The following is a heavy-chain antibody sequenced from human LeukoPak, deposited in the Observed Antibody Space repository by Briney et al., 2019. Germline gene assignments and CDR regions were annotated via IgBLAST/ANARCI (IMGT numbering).Heavy chain of an antibody. Sequence: SVKVSCKASGGTFSSYAISWVRQAPGQGLEWMGRIIPILGIANYAQKLQGRVTMTADTSTSTAYMELRSLRSDDTAVYYCAKDRFLGYYYYMDVWGKGTTVTVSS. CDR2: IIPILGIA. D-gene: IGHD3-3*01. J-gene: IGHJ6*03. CDR1: GGTFSSYA. CDR3: AKDRFLGYYYYMDV. V-gene: IGHV1-69*04.